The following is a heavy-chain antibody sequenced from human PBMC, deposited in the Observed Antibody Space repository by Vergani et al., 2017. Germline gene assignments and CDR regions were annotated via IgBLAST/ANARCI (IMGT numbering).Heavy chain of an antibody. J-gene: IGHJ4*02. CDR3: ARRSRRRNFDY. D-gene: IGHD3-16*02. CDR1: GGSFSGYY. Sequence: QVQLQQWGAGLLKPSETLSLTCAVYGGSFSGYYWSWIRQPPGTGLEWIGEINHSGSTNYNPSLKSRVTISVDTSKNQFSLKLSSVTAADTAVYYCARRSRRRNFDYWGQGTLVTVSS. V-gene: IGHV4-34*01. CDR2: INHSGST.